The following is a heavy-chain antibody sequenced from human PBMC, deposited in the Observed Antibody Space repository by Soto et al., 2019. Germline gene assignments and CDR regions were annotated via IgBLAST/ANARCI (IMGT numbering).Heavy chain of an antibody. CDR1: GFTFSSYA. J-gene: IGHJ1*01. CDR3: AKKSCSGGSCYSIPYFQH. CDR2: ISGSGIST. Sequence: EVQLLESGGGLVQPGGSLRLSCAASGFTFSSYAMSWVRQAPGKGLEWVSVISGSGISTYYADSVKGRFTISRDNSKNTLYRQMNSLRAEDTAVYYCAKKSCSGGSCYSIPYFQHWGQGTLVTVSS. D-gene: IGHD2-15*01. V-gene: IGHV3-23*01.